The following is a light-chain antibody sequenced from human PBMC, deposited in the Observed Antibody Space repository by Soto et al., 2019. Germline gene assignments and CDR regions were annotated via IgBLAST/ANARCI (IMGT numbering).Light chain of an antibody. CDR2: EAS. J-gene: IGKJ2*01. V-gene: IGKV3-15*01. CDR3: QQYNYWYT. Sequence: EVVLTQSPATLSVSPGERATLSCRASQSVGIKLAWYQHRPGQAPRLLISEASDRATGVPARFSGSGSATEFTLTISSLQAEDFAVYFCQQYNYWYTFGQGTKLEIK. CDR1: QSVGIK.